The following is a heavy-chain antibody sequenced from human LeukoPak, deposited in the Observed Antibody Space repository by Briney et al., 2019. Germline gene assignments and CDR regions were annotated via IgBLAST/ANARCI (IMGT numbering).Heavy chain of an antibody. D-gene: IGHD2-8*01. J-gene: IGHJ4*02. CDR2: INTNTGNP. Sequence: ASVKVSCKASGYTFTGYYMHWVRQAPGQGLEWMGWINTNTGNPTYAQGFTGRFVFSLDTSVSTAYLQISSLKAEDTAVYYCARGGYCTNGVCYTAHFDYWGQGTLVTVSS. CDR1: GYTFTGYY. CDR3: ARGGYCTNGVCYTAHFDY. V-gene: IGHV7-4-1*02.